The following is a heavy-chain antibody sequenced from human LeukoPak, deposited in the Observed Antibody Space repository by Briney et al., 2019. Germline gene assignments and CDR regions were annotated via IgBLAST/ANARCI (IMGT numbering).Heavy chain of an antibody. Sequence: SETLSLTCAVYGGSFSGYYWSWIRQPPGKGLEWIGEINHSGSTNYNSSLKSRVTISVDTSKNQFSLKLSSVTAADTAVYYCASLEGYCSGGSCRSYYYYYYMDVWGKGTTVTVSS. CDR2: INHSGST. V-gene: IGHV4-34*01. CDR3: ASLEGYCSGGSCRSYYYYYYMDV. D-gene: IGHD2-15*01. J-gene: IGHJ6*03. CDR1: GGSFSGYY.